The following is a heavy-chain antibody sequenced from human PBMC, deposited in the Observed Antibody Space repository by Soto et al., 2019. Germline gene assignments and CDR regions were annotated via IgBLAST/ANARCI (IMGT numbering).Heavy chain of an antibody. CDR2: IKQDGSEK. CDR1: GFTFSSYW. J-gene: IGHJ6*02. CDR3: ARDHYDFWCGFYSYYYGMDV. V-gene: IGHV3-7*05. Sequence: EVQLVESGGGLVQPGGSLRLSCAASGFTFSSYWMSWVRQAPGKGLEWVANIKQDGSEKYYVDSVKGRFTISRDNAKNSRYLQMTSLRAEDTAVYYCARDHYDFWCGFYSYYYGMDVWGQGTTVTVSS. D-gene: IGHD3-3*01.